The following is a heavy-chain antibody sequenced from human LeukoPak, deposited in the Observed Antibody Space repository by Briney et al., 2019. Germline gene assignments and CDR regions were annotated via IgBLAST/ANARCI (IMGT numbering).Heavy chain of an antibody. V-gene: IGHV3-48*03. CDR1: GFTFSSYE. J-gene: IGHJ4*02. CDR2: ISSSGSTI. CDR3: VKGKRHLFSSSGFDY. Sequence: GGSLRLSCAASGFTFSSYEMNWVRQAPGKGLEWVSYISSSGSTIYYADSVKGRFTISRDNAKNSLYLQMNSLRAEDTALYYCVKGKRHLFSSSGFDYWGQGTLVTVSS. D-gene: IGHD6-6*01.